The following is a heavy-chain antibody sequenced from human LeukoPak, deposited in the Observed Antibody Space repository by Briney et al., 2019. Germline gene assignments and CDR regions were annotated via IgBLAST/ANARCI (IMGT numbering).Heavy chain of an antibody. Sequence: SETLSLTCAVYGGSFSGYYWSWIRQPPGKGLEWIGEINHSGSTNYNPSLKSRVTISVDTSKNQFSLRLSSVTAADTAVYYCARSTMVQVYYYYYTDVWGKGTTVTVSS. CDR1: GGSFSGYY. CDR2: INHSGST. D-gene: IGHD3-10*01. CDR3: ARSTMVQVYYYYYTDV. V-gene: IGHV4-34*01. J-gene: IGHJ6*03.